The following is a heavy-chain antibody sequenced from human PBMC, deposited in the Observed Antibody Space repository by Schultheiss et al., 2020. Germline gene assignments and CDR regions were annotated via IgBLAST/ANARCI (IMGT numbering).Heavy chain of an antibody. CDR2: IVPNSGGT. CDR1: GGSFTSYT. Sequence: ASVKVSCKASGGSFTSYTFNWVRQAPGQGLEWMGRIVPNSGGTNYAQKFQGRVTMTRDTSISTAYMELSSLTSDDTAVYYCARDSGSTLTTFGPPGHPWGQGTLVTVSS. J-gene: IGHJ5*02. V-gene: IGHV1-2*02. CDR3: ARDSGSTLTTFGPPGHP. D-gene: IGHD4-17*01.